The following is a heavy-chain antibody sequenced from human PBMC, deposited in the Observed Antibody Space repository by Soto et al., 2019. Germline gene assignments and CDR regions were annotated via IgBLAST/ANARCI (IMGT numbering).Heavy chain of an antibody. V-gene: IGHV1-24*01. D-gene: IGHD6-6*01. CDR1: RDRNEDIS. CDR2: FDPEDGET. J-gene: IGHJ5*02. CDR3: ETAPRQRANCFDP. Sequence: VEVCCTDSRDRNEDISMYSVCHSPGKGLEWMGGFDPEDGETIYAQKCQGRVTMTEDTSTDTAYMELSSLRSEDTAVYYCETAPRQRANCFDPWVQGTLVTVSP.